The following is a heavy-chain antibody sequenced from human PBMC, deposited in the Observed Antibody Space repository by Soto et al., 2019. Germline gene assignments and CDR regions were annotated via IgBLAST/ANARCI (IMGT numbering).Heavy chain of an antibody. Sequence: SETLSLTCTVSGGSISSGDYYWSWIRQPPGKGLEWIGYIYYSGSTYYNPSLKSRVTISVDTSKNQFSLKLSSVTAADTAVYYCARTPYCTNGVCYNKGYYYYGMDVWGQGTTVIVSS. J-gene: IGHJ6*02. CDR3: ARTPYCTNGVCYNKGYYYYGMDV. D-gene: IGHD2-8*01. CDR2: IYYSGST. CDR1: GGSISSGDYY. V-gene: IGHV4-30-4*01.